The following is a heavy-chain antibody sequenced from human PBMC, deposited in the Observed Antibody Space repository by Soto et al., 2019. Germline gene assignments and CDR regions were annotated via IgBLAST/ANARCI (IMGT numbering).Heavy chain of an antibody. CDR1: VDNVSSNSVA. CDR3: ARGSGGSCPRRFDP. D-gene: IGHD2-15*01. CDR2: TYYRSKWYN. V-gene: IGHV6-1*01. Sequence: SQTLSLTCAISVDNVSSNSVAWNWIRQSPSRGLEWLGRTYYRSKWYNDYAVSVKSRITINPDTSKNQFSLQLNSVTPEDTAVYYCARGSGGSCPRRFDPWGQGTLVTVSS. J-gene: IGHJ5*02.